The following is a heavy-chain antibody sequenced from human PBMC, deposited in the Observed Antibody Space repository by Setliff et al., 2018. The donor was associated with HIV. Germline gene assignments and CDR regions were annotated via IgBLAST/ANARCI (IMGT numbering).Heavy chain of an antibody. D-gene: IGHD3-9*01. CDR1: RDTINGHW. V-gene: IGHV4-59*11. CDR2: IHYSVIT. CDR3: ARYKCINFACVGFDI. J-gene: IGHJ3*02. Sequence: SETLSLTCTVSRDTINGHWWSWIRQPPGKGLEWTGSIHYSVITHYNPSLKSRLTMSVDTSKNQVSLKLTSVTAADTAVYYCARYKCINFACVGFDIWGQGTVVTVSS.